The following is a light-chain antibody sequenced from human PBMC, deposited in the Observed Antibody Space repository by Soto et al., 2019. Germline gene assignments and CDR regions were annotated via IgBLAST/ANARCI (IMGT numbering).Light chain of an antibody. CDR1: HSLLYNSSHY. Sequence: VVTQFPDSLTVSLGERAVIDCKSSHSLLYNSSHYLAWYQQKPGQPPKLLIYWSSTRESGVPARFSGSGSGTNFTLTISGLQAEDAAVYYCQQYYTTPYTFGQGTKLAI. CDR2: WSS. V-gene: IGKV4-1*01. J-gene: IGKJ2*01. CDR3: QQYYTTPYT.